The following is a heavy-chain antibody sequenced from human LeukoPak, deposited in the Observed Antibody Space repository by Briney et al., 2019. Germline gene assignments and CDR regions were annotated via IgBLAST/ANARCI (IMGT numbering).Heavy chain of an antibody. CDR3: AREGFPPNISAFWSGLGPYYYYGMDV. Sequence: GASVKVSCKASGYTFTSYYMHWVRQAPGQGLEWMGIINPSGGSTSYTQKFQGRVTMTRDTSTSTVYMEMSSLRSEDTAVYYCAREGFPPNISAFWSGLGPYYYYGMDVWGQGTTVTVSS. V-gene: IGHV1-46*01. CDR1: GYTFTSYY. J-gene: IGHJ6*02. CDR2: INPSGGST. D-gene: IGHD3-3*01.